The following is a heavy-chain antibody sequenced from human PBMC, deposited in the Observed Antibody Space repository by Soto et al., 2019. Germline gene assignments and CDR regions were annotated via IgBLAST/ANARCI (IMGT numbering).Heavy chain of an antibody. CDR2: IWYDGSNK. J-gene: IGHJ4*02. V-gene: IGHV3-33*06. CDR1: GFTFSSYG. Sequence: PGGSLRLSCAASGFTFSSYGMHWVRQAPGKGREWVAVIWYDGSNKYYADSVKGRFTISRDNSKNTLYLQMNSLRAEDTAVYYCAKDHLLDVKYYFDYWGQGTLVTASS. D-gene: IGHD2-15*01. CDR3: AKDHLLDVKYYFDY.